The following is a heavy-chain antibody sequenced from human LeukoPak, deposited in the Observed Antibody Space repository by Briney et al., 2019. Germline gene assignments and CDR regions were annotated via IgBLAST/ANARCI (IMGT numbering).Heavy chain of an antibody. CDR3: ARGAGGGADY. CDR1: GGTFSSYA. D-gene: IGHD1-26*01. J-gene: IGHJ4*02. V-gene: IGHV1-69*05. CDR2: IIPIFGTA. Sequence: ASVKVSCKASGGTFSSYAISWVRQAPGQGLEWMGGIIPIFGTANYAQKFQGRVTITRDTSASTAYMELSSLRSEDTAVYYCARGAGGGADYWGQGTLVTVSS.